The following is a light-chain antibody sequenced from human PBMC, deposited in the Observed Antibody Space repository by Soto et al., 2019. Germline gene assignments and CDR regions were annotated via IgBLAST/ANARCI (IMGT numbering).Light chain of an antibody. J-gene: IGLJ3*02. CDR2: EVS. CDR3: SSYTARSTWV. Sequence: QSALTQPASVSGSRGQSITISCTGTSSDVGGYNYVSWYQQHPGTSPKLMIYEVSNRPSGVSNRFSGSKSGNTASLIISGLQAEDEGDYYCSSYTARSTWVFGGGTKLTVL. CDR1: SSDVGGYNY. V-gene: IGLV2-14*01.